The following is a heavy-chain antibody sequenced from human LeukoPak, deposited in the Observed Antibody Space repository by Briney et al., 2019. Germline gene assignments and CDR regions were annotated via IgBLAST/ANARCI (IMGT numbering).Heavy chain of an antibody. V-gene: IGHV4-59*01. CDR2: IYYSGST. D-gene: IGHD3-22*01. CDR3: AREGGHYSDSSGYWHYFDY. Sequence: SETLSLTCTVSGGSISSYYWSWIRQPPGKGLEWIGYIYYSGSTNYNPSLKSRVTISVDTSKNQFSLKLSSVTAADTAVYYCAREGGHYSDSSGYWHYFDYWGQGTLVTVSS. J-gene: IGHJ4*02. CDR1: GGSISSYY.